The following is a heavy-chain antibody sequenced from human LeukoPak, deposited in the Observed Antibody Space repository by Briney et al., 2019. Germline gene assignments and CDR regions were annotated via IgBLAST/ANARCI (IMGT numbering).Heavy chain of an antibody. CDR1: EFTFSSYG. Sequence: GGSLRLSCAASEFTFSSYGMHWVRQAPGKGLEWVAVISYDGSNKYYADSVKGRFTISRDNSKNTLYLQMNSLRAEDTAVYYCAKGYGSGSYYGPTPHPPFDYWGQGTLVTVSS. J-gene: IGHJ4*02. CDR2: ISYDGSNK. CDR3: AKGYGSGSYYGPTPHPPFDY. D-gene: IGHD3-10*01. V-gene: IGHV3-30*18.